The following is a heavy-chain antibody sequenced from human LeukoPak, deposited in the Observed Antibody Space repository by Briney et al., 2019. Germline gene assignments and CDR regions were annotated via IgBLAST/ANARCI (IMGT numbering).Heavy chain of an antibody. J-gene: IGHJ6*03. CDR1: GFTFSSYA. V-gene: IGHV3-48*03. CDR2: ISSSGSTI. Sequence: GGSLRLSCAASGFTFSSYAMSWVRQAPGKGLEWVSYISSSGSTIYYADSVKGRFTISRDNAKNSLYLQMNSLRAEDTAVYYCASQPSYYDFWSGFSPDYYYMDVWGKGTTVTVSS. CDR3: ASQPSYYDFWSGFSPDYYYMDV. D-gene: IGHD3-3*01.